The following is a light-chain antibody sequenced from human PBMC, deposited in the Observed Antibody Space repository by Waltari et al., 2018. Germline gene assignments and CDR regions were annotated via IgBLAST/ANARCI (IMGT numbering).Light chain of an antibody. CDR1: SSDVGGYNY. CDR2: DVS. CDR3: SSYSRTSTLVV. Sequence: QSALTQPVSVSGSPGQSITFSCTGDSSDVGGYNYVSWYQQQPGKAPRLMIYDVSIRPSGVANRFSGSKSGNTASPTISGLQAEDEADYYCSSYSRTSTLVVFGGGTKLAVL. J-gene: IGLJ2*01. V-gene: IGLV2-14*03.